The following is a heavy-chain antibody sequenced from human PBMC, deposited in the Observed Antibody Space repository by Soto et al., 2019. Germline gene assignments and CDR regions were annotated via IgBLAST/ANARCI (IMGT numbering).Heavy chain of an antibody. V-gene: IGHV1-69*13. Sequence: VASVKVSCKASGGTFSSYAFSWVRQAPGQGLEWMGGIIPIFGTANYAQKFQGRVTITADESTSTAYMELSSLRSEDTAVYYCASSMVRGVIIEYNVFDHWG. J-gene: IGHJ5*02. CDR2: IIPIFGTA. CDR3: ASSMVRGVIIEYNVFDH. CDR1: GGTFSSYA. D-gene: IGHD3-10*01.